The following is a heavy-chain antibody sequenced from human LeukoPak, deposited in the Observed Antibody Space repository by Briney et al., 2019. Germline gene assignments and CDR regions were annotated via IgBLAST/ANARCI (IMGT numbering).Heavy chain of an antibody. CDR1: GYTFTSYD. J-gene: IGHJ4*02. CDR3: ARGSYYYDFWSGYYQWLGY. Sequence: ASVKVSCKASGYTFTSYDINWVRQAAGQGLEWMGWMNPNSGNTGYAQKFQGRVTITRNTSISTAYMELSSLRSEDTAVYYCARGSYYYDFWSGYYQWLGYWGQGTLVTVSS. D-gene: IGHD3-3*01. CDR2: MNPNSGNT. V-gene: IGHV1-8*03.